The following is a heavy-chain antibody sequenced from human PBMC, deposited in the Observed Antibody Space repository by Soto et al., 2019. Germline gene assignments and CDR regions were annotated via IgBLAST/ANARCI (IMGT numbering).Heavy chain of an antibody. D-gene: IGHD3-22*01. CDR2: ISAYNGNT. CDR3: ARDAYYYDSSGYYPNDAFDI. V-gene: IGHV1-18*01. Sequence: ASVKVSCKASGYTFTSYGISWVRQAPGQGLEWMGWISAYNGNTNYAQKLQGRVTMTTDTSTSTAYMELRSLRSDGTAVYYCARDAYYYDSSGYYPNDAFDIWGQGTMVTVSS. CDR1: GYTFTSYG. J-gene: IGHJ3*02.